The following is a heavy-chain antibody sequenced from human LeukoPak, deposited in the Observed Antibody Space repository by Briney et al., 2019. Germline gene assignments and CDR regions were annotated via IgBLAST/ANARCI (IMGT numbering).Heavy chain of an antibody. CDR1: GYTFTSYY. D-gene: IGHD1-26*01. J-gene: IGHJ5*02. Sequence: EASVKVSCKASGYTFTSYYLHWVRQAPGQGLEWMGIINPSRGNTSYAQKFQGRVTMTRDMSTSTVYMELSSLRSEDTAVYYCASRLGATSHDSNWFDPWGQGTLVTVSS. CDR2: INPSRGNT. CDR3: ASRLGATSHDSNWFDP. V-gene: IGHV1-46*01.